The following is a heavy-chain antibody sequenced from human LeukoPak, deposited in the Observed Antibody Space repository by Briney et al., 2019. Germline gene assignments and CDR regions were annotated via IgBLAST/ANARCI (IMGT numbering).Heavy chain of an antibody. CDR3: ASASYGDSIDDY. D-gene: IGHD4-17*01. Sequence: PSETLSLTCTVSGGSISSYYWSWIRQPPGKGLEWIGYIYYSGSTNYNPSLKSRVTISVDTSKNQFSLKLSSVTAADTAVYYCASASYGDSIDDYWGQGTLVTVSS. J-gene: IGHJ4*02. V-gene: IGHV4-59*12. CDR1: GGSISSYY. CDR2: IYYSGST.